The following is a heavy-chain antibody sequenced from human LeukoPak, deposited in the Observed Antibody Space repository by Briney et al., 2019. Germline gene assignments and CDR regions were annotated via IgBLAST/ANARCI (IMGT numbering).Heavy chain of an antibody. V-gene: IGHV5-51*01. D-gene: IGHD3-10*01. J-gene: IGHJ1*01. CDR3: ARTHYYGSGSDFHFQH. CDR1: GYSFTSYW. Sequence: GESLKISCKGSGYSFTSYWIAWVRQMPGKGLEWMGIIYPGDSDTRYSPSFQGQVTISADKSISTAYLQWSSLKASDTAMYYCARTHYYGSGSDFHFQHWGQGTLVTVSS. CDR2: IYPGDSDT.